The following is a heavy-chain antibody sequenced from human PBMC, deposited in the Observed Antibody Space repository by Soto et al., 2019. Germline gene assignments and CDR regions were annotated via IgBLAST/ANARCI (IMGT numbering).Heavy chain of an antibody. CDR2: INPNSGDT. Sequence: ASVKVSCKASGYTFTGYYMHWVRQAPGQGLEWMGWINPNSGDTNYAQKFQGRVTMTRDTSISTAYMELSRLRSDDTAVYYCARLGRTVTSYYYYYGVDVWGQGTTVTVSS. V-gene: IGHV1-2*02. J-gene: IGHJ6*02. CDR1: GYTFTGYY. CDR3: ARLGRTVTSYYYYYGVDV. D-gene: IGHD4-17*01.